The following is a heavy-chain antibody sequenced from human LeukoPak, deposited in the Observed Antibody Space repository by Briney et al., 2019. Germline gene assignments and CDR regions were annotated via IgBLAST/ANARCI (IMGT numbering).Heavy chain of an antibody. CDR2: IYYSGST. CDR1: GGSISSYY. V-gene: IGHV4-59*12. J-gene: IGHJ4*02. D-gene: IGHD3-9*01. CDR3: AREGEGLRYFDWLLQTGYYFDY. Sequence: SETLSLTCTVSGGSISSYYWSWIRQPPGKGLEWIGYIYYSGSTNYNPSLKSRVTISVDTSKNQFSLKLSSVTAADTAVYYCAREGEGLRYFDWLLQTGYYFDYWGQGTLVTVSS.